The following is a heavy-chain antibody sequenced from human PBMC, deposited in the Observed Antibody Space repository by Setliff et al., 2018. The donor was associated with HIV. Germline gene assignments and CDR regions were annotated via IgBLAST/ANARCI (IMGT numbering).Heavy chain of an antibody. CDR1: GGTFSSYA. CDR3: ASGPLYYGSGSYAIDN. Sequence: KVSCKASGGTFSSYAISWVRQAPGQGLDWMGGIIPVFGTTNYAQKFQGRVTITRDTSANTAYMELSSLRSEDTAVYYCASGPLYYGSGSYAIDNWGQGTLVTVSS. V-gene: IGHV1-69*05. J-gene: IGHJ4*02. CDR2: IIPVFGTT. D-gene: IGHD3-10*01.